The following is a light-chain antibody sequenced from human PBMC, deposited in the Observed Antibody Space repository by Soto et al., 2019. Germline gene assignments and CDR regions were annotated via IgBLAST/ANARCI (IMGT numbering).Light chain of an antibody. V-gene: IGKV3-15*01. J-gene: IGKJ3*01. CDR3: QQYNKWPPFT. Sequence: EIVLTQSPATLSLSPGERVTLSCRASQSVSNSLAWYQQKPGQAPRLLIYDASTRATGIPARFSGSGSGTEFTLTVSSLQSEDFAVYYCQQYNKWPPFTFGPGTKVDIK. CDR1: QSVSNS. CDR2: DAS.